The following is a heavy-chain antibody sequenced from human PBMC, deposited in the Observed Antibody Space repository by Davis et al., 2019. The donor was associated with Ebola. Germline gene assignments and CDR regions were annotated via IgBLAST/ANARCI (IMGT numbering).Heavy chain of an antibody. J-gene: IGHJ6*03. Sequence: GESLKISCKGSGYNFTSYWIGWVRQMPGRGLEWMGIIYPGDSDTIYSPSFQGQVTISADKSISTAYLQWSSLEASDTAIYYCARIPISYYYMDVWGRGTTVTVTS. CDR3: ARIPISYYYMDV. V-gene: IGHV5-51*01. CDR2: IYPGDSDT. CDR1: GYNFTSYW. D-gene: IGHD3-3*02.